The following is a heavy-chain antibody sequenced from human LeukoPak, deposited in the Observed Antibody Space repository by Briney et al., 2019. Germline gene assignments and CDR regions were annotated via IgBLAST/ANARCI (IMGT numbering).Heavy chain of an antibody. CDR3: ARQVSDYYYYYIDV. CDR2: IYYSETT. CDR1: GGSISSTGYY. J-gene: IGHJ6*03. Sequence: SETLSLTCTVSGGSISSTGYYWDWIRQPPGKGLEWIGSIYYSETTYYNSSLKSRVAISLDTSKNQFSLSLKSVTAADTAVYYCARQVSDYYYYYIDVWGKGATVTVSS. V-gene: IGHV4-39*01. D-gene: IGHD5/OR15-5a*01.